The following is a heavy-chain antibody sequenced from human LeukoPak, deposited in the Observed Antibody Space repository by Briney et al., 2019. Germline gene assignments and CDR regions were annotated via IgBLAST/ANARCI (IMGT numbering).Heavy chain of an antibody. CDR3: AKTTSALFNYFDY. D-gene: IGHD4-17*01. J-gene: IGHJ4*02. CDR1: GFTFSSYA. CDR2: ISGSGGST. Sequence: PGGSLRLSCAASGFTFSSYAMRWVRQAPGKGLEWVSAISGSGGSTYYADSVKGRFTISRDNSKNTLYLQMNSLRAEDTAVYYCAKTTSALFNYFDYWGQGTLVTVSS. V-gene: IGHV3-23*01.